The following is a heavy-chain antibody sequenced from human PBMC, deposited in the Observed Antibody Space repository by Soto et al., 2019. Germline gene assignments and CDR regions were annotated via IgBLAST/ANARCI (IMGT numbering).Heavy chain of an antibody. CDR3: ASGPYSSGWYNAFDI. CDR2: IYYSGST. Sequence: QVQLQESGPGLVKPSETLSLTCTVSGGSVSSGSYYWSWIRQPPGKGLEWIGYIYYSGSTNYNPSLKSRVTISVDTSKNQSSLKLSSVTAADTAVYYCASGPYSSGWYNAFDIWGQGTMVTVSA. V-gene: IGHV4-61*01. CDR1: GGSVSSGSYY. D-gene: IGHD6-19*01. J-gene: IGHJ3*02.